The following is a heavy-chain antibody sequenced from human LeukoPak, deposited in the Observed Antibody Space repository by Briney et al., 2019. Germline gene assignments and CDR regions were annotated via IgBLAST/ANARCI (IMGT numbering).Heavy chain of an antibody. CDR1: GFTFSSYW. CDR3: ARARDYPYYYYGMDV. CDR2: IKQDGSEK. V-gene: IGHV3-7*01. Sequence: GGSLRLSCAASGFTFSSYWMSWVRQAPGKGREGVANIKQDGSEKYYVDSVKGRFTISRDNAKNSLYLQMNSLRAEDTAVYYCARARDYPYYYYGMDVWGQGTTVTVSS. J-gene: IGHJ6*02. D-gene: IGHD4-17*01.